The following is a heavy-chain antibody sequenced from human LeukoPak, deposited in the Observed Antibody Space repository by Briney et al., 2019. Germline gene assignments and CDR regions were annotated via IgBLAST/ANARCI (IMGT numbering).Heavy chain of an antibody. V-gene: IGHV3-30-3*01. CDR1: GLTFSNYA. J-gene: IGHJ4*02. CDR3: ARFRTWGDKAFDY. D-gene: IGHD2-21*02. Sequence: GGSLRLSCSASGLTFSNYAMHWVRQAPGKGLESVAIISYDGGNKYYADSVKGQFTISRDNSESTLYLQMNSLRPEDTAVYYCARFRTWGDKAFDYWGQGTLVTVSS. CDR2: ISYDGGNK.